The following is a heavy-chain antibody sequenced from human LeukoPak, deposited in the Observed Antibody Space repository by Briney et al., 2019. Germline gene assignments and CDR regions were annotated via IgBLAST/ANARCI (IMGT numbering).Heavy chain of an antibody. CDR2: ISSSSTYI. Sequence: GGSLRLSCAASGFTFSNYNMNWVRQAPGKGPEWVSCISSSSTYINYADSVKGRFTISRDNAKNSLYLQMNSLRAEGTAVYYCARPADYYDSSGYYYGYFDYWGQGTLVTVSS. J-gene: IGHJ4*02. CDR3: ARPADYYDSSGYYYGYFDY. D-gene: IGHD3-22*01. CDR1: GFTFSNYN. V-gene: IGHV3-21*01.